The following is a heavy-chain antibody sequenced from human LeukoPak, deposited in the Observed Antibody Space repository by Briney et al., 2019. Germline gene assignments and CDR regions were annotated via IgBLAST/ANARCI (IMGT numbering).Heavy chain of an antibody. J-gene: IGHJ4*02. CDR1: GGSIDSYY. Sequence: PSETLSLTCTVSGGSIDSYYWSWIRQPPGKGLEWIGYIYYTGSTEYHPSLKSRVTISLDTSKNQFSVKLTSVTAADTAVYYCARVYQSAEYYFDYWGKGNLVSVSS. CDR2: IYYTGST. V-gene: IGHV4-59*01. CDR3: ARVYQSAEYYFDY. D-gene: IGHD2-2*01.